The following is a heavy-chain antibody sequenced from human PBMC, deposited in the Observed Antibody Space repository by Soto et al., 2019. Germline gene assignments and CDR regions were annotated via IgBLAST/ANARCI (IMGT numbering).Heavy chain of an antibody. J-gene: IGHJ6*03. V-gene: IGHV1-2*02. CDR3: ARESGGATATLDYYYFYMDV. CDR1: GDSFNDYY. Sequence: VQLVQSGAEVKKPGASVKVSCKTSGDSFNDYYIHWVRQAPGQGLEWMGWINPNGGGTKYAQMFQCRVTVTRDTSIRTVYMELSSLRSDDTAVYYCARESGGATATLDYYYFYMDVWGKGTTVTVSS. D-gene: IGHD5-12*01. CDR2: INPNGGGT.